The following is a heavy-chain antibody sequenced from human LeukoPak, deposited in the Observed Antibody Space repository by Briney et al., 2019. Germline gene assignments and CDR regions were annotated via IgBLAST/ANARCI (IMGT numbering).Heavy chain of an antibody. Sequence: GRSLRLSCADSGFTFSTYGMHWVRQAPGKGLEWVAVISNDGSNKYYADSVKGRFTISRDKSKNTLYLQMNSLRAEDTAVYYCAKERRGYSGYERSYYYYYGMDVWGKGTTVTVSS. D-gene: IGHD5-12*01. CDR3: AKERRGYSGYERSYYYYYGMDV. V-gene: IGHV3-30*18. J-gene: IGHJ6*04. CDR2: ISNDGSNK. CDR1: GFTFSTYG.